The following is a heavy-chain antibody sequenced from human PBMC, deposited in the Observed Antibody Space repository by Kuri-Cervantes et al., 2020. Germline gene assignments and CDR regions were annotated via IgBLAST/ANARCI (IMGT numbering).Heavy chain of an antibody. V-gene: IGHV4-59*01. CDR2: IYYSGST. CDR3: ARAGKYYDFWSGYYFDY. CDR1: GGSISSYY. J-gene: IGHJ4*02. D-gene: IGHD3-3*01. Sequence: SETLSLTCTVSGGSISSYYWSWIRQPPGKGLEWIGYIYYSGSTNYNPSLKSRVTISVDTPKNQFSLKLSSVTAADTAVYYCARAGKYYDFWSGYYFDYWGQGTLVTVSS.